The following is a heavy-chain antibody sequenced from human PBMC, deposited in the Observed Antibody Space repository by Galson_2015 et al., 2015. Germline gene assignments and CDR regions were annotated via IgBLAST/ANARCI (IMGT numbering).Heavy chain of an antibody. Sequence: SVKVSCKASGYTFTGHYLHWVRQAPGHGLEWMGWLHPNSANTNYAQNFQAWVTMTWDTSISTAYLEVSRLRSDDTAVYYCARQTADGYKLDFWGQGTLVTVSS. D-gene: IGHD5-24*01. J-gene: IGHJ4*02. CDR2: LHPNSANT. CDR3: ARQTADGYKLDF. CDR1: GYTFTGHY. V-gene: IGHV1-2*04.